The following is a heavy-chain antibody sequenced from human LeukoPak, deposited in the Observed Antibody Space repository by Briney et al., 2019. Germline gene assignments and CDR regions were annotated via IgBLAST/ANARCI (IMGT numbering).Heavy chain of an antibody. D-gene: IGHD3-10*01. J-gene: IGHJ4*02. CDR2: ISYDGFNK. Sequence: PGGSLRLSCAASGFTFSYYAMHWVRQAPGKGLEWVAVISYDGFNKYYADSVKGRFTISRDNSKNTLYLQMNSLRSEDTAVYYCAKDLGWVPYGSGSPGDYWGQGTLVTVSS. V-gene: IGHV3-30-3*01. CDR3: AKDLGWVPYGSGSPGDY. CDR1: GFTFSYYA.